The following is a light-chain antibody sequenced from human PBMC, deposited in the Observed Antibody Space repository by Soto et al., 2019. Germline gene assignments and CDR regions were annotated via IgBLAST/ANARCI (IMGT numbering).Light chain of an antibody. V-gene: IGLV1-40*01. Sequence: QSVLTQPTSVSGAPGQRVTISCTGSSSNIGAGYDVHWYQHLPGTAPKLLIYGNTNRPSGVPDRFSGSKSGTSASLAITGLQAEDEADYYCQSYDSSLSGVVFGGGTKLTVL. CDR1: SSNIGAGYD. CDR3: QSYDSSLSGVV. CDR2: GNT. J-gene: IGLJ2*01.